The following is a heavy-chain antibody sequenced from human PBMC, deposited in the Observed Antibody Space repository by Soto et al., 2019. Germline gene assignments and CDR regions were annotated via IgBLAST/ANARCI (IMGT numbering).Heavy chain of an antibody. Sequence: QVQLVESGGGVVQPGRSLRLSCAASGFTFSSYGMHWVRQAPGKGLEWVAVIWYDGSNKYYADSVKGRFTISRDNSKNTLYLQMYSLRAEVTAVYYCARESGSGSVDWGQGTLVTVSS. V-gene: IGHV3-33*01. CDR3: ARESGSGSVD. J-gene: IGHJ4*02. D-gene: IGHD2-15*01. CDR1: GFTFSSYG. CDR2: IWYDGSNK.